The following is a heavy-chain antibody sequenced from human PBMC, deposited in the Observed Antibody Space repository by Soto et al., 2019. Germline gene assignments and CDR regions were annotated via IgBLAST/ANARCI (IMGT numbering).Heavy chain of an antibody. J-gene: IGHJ4*02. CDR1: GGSISSSSYY. Sequence: QLQLQESGPGLVKPSETLSLTCTVSGGSISSSSYYWGWIRQPPGKGLEWIGSIYYSGSTYYNPSLKSRVTISVDTSKNQFSLKLTSVTAADTAVYYCARRGVCSGGSCYSQFDYWGQGTLVTVSS. V-gene: IGHV4-39*01. D-gene: IGHD2-15*01. CDR2: IYYSGST. CDR3: ARRGVCSGGSCYSQFDY.